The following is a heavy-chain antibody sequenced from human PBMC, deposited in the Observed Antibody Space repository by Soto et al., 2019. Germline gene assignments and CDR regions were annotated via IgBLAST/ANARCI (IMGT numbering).Heavy chain of an antibody. V-gene: IGHV3-30*18. J-gene: IGHJ4*02. CDR3: AKDRVESGLGEIDY. D-gene: IGHD3-16*01. Sequence: GGSLRLSCAASGFSFINNGMHWVRQAPGKGLEWVAIISYDGSKKYYADSVKGRFTISRDNSKNTLYLQMNSLRVEDTAIYYCAKDRVESGLGEIDYWGQGTLVTVSS. CDR1: GFSFINNG. CDR2: ISYDGSKK.